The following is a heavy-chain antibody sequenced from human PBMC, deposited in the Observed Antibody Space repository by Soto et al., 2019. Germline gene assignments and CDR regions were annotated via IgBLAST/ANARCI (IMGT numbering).Heavy chain of an antibody. CDR3: ARGYCSSTSCYGAPDYFDY. CDR1: GGSISSYY. J-gene: IGHJ4*02. D-gene: IGHD2-2*01. V-gene: IGHV4-59*08. CDR2: IYYSGST. Sequence: SETLSLTCTVSGGSISSYYWSWIRQPPGKGLEWIGYIYYSGSTNYNPSLKSRVTISVDTSKNQFSLKLSSVTAADTAVYYCARGYCSSTSCYGAPDYFDYWGQGTLVTVS.